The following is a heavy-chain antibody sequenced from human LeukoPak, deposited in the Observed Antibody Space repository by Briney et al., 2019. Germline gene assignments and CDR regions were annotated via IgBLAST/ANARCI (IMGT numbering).Heavy chain of an antibody. Sequence: PGGSLRLSCAASGFTFSDYYMSWIRQAPGKGLEWVSYISSSGSTIYYADSVKGRFTISRDNAKNSLYLQMNSLRAEDTAVYHCARAEYYYGSGSFPRYYYYMDVWGKGTTVTVSS. CDR1: GFTFSDYY. D-gene: IGHD3-10*01. V-gene: IGHV3-11*01. CDR2: ISSSGSTI. CDR3: ARAEYYYGSGSFPRYYYYMDV. J-gene: IGHJ6*03.